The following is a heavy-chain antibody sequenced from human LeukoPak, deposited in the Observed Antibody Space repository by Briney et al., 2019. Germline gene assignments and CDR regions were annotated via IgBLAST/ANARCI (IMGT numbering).Heavy chain of an antibody. CDR1: GYSFTSYW. V-gene: IGHV5-51*01. D-gene: IGHD2-21*02. Sequence: GESLQISCEGSGYSFTSYWIGWVRQMPGKGLEWMGIIYPGDSDTRYSPSFQGQVTLSADKSISTAYLQWSGLKASDTAMYYCATLETGRQTYYFDYWGQGTLVTVSS. CDR3: ATLETGRQTYYFDY. J-gene: IGHJ4*02. CDR2: IYPGDSDT.